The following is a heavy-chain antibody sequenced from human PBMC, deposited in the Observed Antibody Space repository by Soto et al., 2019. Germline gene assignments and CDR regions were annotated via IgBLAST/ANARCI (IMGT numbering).Heavy chain of an antibody. V-gene: IGHV1-69*02. D-gene: IGHD2-2*01. J-gene: IGHJ6*02. CDR2: IIPILGIA. CDR3: ARGVVVVPAAIENYYYGMDV. CDR1: GGTLSSYT. Sequence: SVKVSCKASGGTLSSYTISWVRQAPGQGLEWMGRIIPILGIANYAQKFQGRVTITADKSTSTAYMELSSLRSEDTAVYYCARGVVVVPAAIENYYYGMDVWG.